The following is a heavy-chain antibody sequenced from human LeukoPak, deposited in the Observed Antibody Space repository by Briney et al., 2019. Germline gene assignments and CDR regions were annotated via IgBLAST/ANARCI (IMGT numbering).Heavy chain of an antibody. V-gene: IGHV3-72*01. Sequence: GGSLRLSCAASGFTFSSYSMNWVRQAPGKGLEWVGRTQNKANSYTMDYAASVRGRFTISRDDSKNSLSLQMNSLKTEDTAVYYCVRRNYVAFDIWGQGTMVIVSS. CDR1: GFTFSSYS. J-gene: IGHJ3*02. CDR2: TQNKANSYTM. CDR3: VRRNYVAFDI. D-gene: IGHD1-7*01.